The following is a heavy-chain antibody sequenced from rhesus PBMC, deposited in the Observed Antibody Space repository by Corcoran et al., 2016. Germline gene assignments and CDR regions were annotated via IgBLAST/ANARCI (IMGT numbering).Heavy chain of an antibody. D-gene: IGHD6-37*01. J-gene: IGHJ4*01. Sequence: QVQLQESGPGLVKPSETLSLTCAVSAYSTSGGHGWSWIGQPPGKGLEWIGYIGGSSSSTNYNPSLKSRVTISKDTSKNQFSLKLSSVTAADTAVYYCASLGISGGWSDFDYWGQGVLVTVSS. CDR3: ASLGISGGWSDFDY. CDR1: AYSTSGGHG. CDR2: IGGSSSST. V-gene: IGHV4-127*01.